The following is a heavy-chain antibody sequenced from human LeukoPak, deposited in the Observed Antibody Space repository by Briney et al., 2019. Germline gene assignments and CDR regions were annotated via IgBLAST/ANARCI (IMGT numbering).Heavy chain of an antibody. D-gene: IGHD6-13*01. CDR2: ISSSSSYI. Sequence: GGSLRLSCAASGFTFSSYSMNWVRQAPGKGLEWVSSISSSSSYIYYADSVKGRFTISRDNAKNSLYLQMNSLRAEDTAVYYCARGHRIVAAGTPFDYWGQGTLVTVSS. J-gene: IGHJ4*02. CDR3: ARGHRIVAAGTPFDY. CDR1: GFTFSSYS. V-gene: IGHV3-21*01.